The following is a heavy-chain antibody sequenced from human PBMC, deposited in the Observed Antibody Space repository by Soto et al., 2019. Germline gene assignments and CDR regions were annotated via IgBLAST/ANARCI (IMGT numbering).Heavy chain of an antibody. D-gene: IGHD2-15*01. CDR3: AWAGGIYPAATSRDY. V-gene: IGHV1-46*01. CDR1: GYTFIDYY. CDR2: INPRGGST. Sequence: QVQLVQSGAEVRKPGASVKVSCQASGYTFIDYYMNWERQAPGQGPDRMGVINPRGGSTSYARKCQGRGTMTRNTSTSTGYMELSSLRSDDTALYYCAWAGGIYPAATSRDYGGQGAQVTVSS. J-gene: IGHJ4*02.